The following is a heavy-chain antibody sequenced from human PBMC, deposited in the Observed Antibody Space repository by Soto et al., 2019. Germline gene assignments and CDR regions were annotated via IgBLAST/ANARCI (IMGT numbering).Heavy chain of an antibody. V-gene: IGHV2-5*02. CDR2: IYWDDDK. Sequence: QITLKESGPTVVKPTQTLTLTCSLSGFSLNTGGVGVGWIRQTPGKALEWLAVIYWDDDKSWNPSLRDRLTINRDASDDQVVLTVTNKDPVDTGTYYCARRRGGFGGGWTTPYFDYWGQGTLVTVSS. D-gene: IGHD6-19*01. CDR1: GFSLNTGGVG. CDR3: ARRRGGFGGGWTTPYFDY. J-gene: IGHJ4*02.